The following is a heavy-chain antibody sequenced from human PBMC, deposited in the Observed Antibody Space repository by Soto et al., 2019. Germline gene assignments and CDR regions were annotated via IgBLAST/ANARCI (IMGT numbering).Heavy chain of an antibody. CDR1: VYNFTSNW. Sequence: GESLKISCKASVYNFTSNWIGWVRKMPGKGLELMGIINPADSDIKYSPSFQGHVTISADKSIGTAYLQWSSLKASDTAMYYCARHQRDDASRKIDCWGQGTLVTVSS. D-gene: IGHD3-16*01. CDR2: INPADSDI. V-gene: IGHV5-51*01. J-gene: IGHJ4*02. CDR3: ARHQRDDASRKIDC.